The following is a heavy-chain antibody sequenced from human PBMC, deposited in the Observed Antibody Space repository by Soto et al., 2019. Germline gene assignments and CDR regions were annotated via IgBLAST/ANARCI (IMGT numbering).Heavy chain of an antibody. CDR3: VREAPCSNGVCQFDY. D-gene: IGHD2-8*01. J-gene: IGHJ4*02. V-gene: IGHV3-48*03. CDR1: GFTFSPYE. CDR2: ISSSGSTI. Sequence: PGGSLRLSCAASGFTFSPYEMSWVRQAPGKGLEWISYISSSGSTIHYADSVKGRFSISRDNAKKSLFLQMNSLRAEDTAVYYCVREAPCSNGVCQFDYWGRGTLVTV.